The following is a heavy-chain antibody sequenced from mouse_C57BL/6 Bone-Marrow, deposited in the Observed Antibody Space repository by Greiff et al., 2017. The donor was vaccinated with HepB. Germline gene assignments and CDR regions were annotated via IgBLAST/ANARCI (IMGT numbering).Heavy chain of an antibody. D-gene: IGHD2-3*01. V-gene: IGHV2-2*01. CDR2: IWSGGST. CDR3: ARKDGYYPDYYAMDY. Sequence: VQLQQSGPGLVQPSQSLSITCTVSGFSLTSYGVHWVRQSPGKGLEWLGVIWSGGSTDYNAAFISRLSISKDNSKSQVFFKMNSLQADDTAIYYCARKDGYYPDYYAMDYWGQGTSVTVSS. J-gene: IGHJ4*01. CDR1: GFSLTSYG.